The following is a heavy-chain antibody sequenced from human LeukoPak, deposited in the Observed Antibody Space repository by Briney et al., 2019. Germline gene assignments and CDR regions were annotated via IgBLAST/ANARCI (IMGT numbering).Heavy chain of an antibody. CDR1: GGTFSSYA. CDR3: ARWFRYLYCSGGSCLNDAFDI. CDR2: IIPIFGTA. V-gene: IGHV1-69*05. Sequence: SVKVSCKASGGTFSSYAISWVRQAPGQGLEWMGRIIPIFGTANYAQKFQGRVTITTDESTSTAYMELSSLRYEDTAVYYRARWFRYLYCSGGSCLNDAFDIWGQGTMVTVSS. J-gene: IGHJ3*02. D-gene: IGHD2-15*01.